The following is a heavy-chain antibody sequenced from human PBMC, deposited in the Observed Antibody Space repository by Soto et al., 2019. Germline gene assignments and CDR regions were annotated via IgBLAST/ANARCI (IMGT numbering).Heavy chain of an antibody. CDR3: ARNGGYSYGFFPRAKPNYYYYGVDV. CDR2: INGDGSST. Sequence: PGGSLRLSCAASGFNYRIYWMHWVRQAPGKGLVWVSRINGDGSSTSYADSVKGRFTISRDNAKNTLYLQMDSLRAEDTAVYYCARNGGYSYGFFPRAKPNYYYYGVDVWGQGTTVTVSS. D-gene: IGHD5-18*01. J-gene: IGHJ6*02. V-gene: IGHV3-74*01. CDR1: GFNYRIYW.